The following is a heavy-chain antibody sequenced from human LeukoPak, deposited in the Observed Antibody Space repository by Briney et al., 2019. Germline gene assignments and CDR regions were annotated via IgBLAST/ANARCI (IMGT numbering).Heavy chain of an antibody. V-gene: IGHV3-23*01. CDR3: AIRDPFDY. CDR2: ISNSGDDT. CDR1: GFTFSNYA. Sequence: GGSLRLSCAASGFTFSNYAMSWVRQAPGKGLEWVSTISNSGDDTYYADSVKGRFTISRDNAANSLYLQMNNLRDEDTAIYYCAIRDPFDYWGQGTMVTVSS. J-gene: IGHJ4*02.